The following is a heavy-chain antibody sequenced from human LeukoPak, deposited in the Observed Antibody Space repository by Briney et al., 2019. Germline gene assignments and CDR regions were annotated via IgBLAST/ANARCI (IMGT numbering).Heavy chain of an antibody. CDR3: ARENCSGGSCYSIGAFDI. D-gene: IGHD2-15*01. CDR1: GGTVSSYA. V-gene: IGHV1-69*06. Sequence: SVKVSCKASGGTVSSYAISWVRQAPGQGLEWMGGIIPIFGAANYAQKFQGRVTITADKSTSTAYMELSSLRSEDTAVYYCARENCSGGSCYSIGAFDIWGQGTMVTVSS. J-gene: IGHJ3*02. CDR2: IIPIFGAA.